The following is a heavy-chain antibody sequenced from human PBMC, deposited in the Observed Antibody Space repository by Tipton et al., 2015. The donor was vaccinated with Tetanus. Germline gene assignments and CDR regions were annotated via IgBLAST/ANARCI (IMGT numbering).Heavy chain of an antibody. D-gene: IGHD4-17*01. CDR2: IYQTDST. CDR1: GGLITTGGYS. J-gene: IGHJ4*02. Sequence: GLVKPSDTLSLTCALSGGLITTGGYSWGWIRQTPGQGLEWIGYIYQTDSTYYNPSLRSRLTISISRSKNQFSLKLTSVTAADTAVYYCARDERYGDYAYWGQGALVTVSS. V-gene: IGHV4-30-2*01. CDR3: ARDERYGDYAY.